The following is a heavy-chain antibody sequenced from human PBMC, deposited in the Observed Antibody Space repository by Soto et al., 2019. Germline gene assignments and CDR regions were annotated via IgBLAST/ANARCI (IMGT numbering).Heavy chain of an antibody. CDR2: ISNSGGST. Sequence: GWSLRLSCAASGFTFSIYDMGLVRQSPGKGLEWVSTISNSGGSTSYADSVKGRFSTSRDNYKNTLYLQMNSLRAEDTAIYYCAYRTGFDYWGEGTLVTVSS. CDR1: GFTFSIYD. CDR3: AYRTGFDY. V-gene: IGHV3-23*01. J-gene: IGHJ4*02. D-gene: IGHD4-4*01.